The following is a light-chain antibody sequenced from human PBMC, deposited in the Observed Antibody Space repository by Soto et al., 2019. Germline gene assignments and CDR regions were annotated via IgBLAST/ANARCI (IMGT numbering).Light chain of an antibody. J-gene: IGLJ1*01. Sequence: QSVLTQHASVSGSPGQSITISCTGASSDVGGYNLVSWYQQHPGKAPKLMIYEGSKRPSGVSNRFSGSKSGNTASLTISGLQAEDEADYYCCSYAGSSTDVFGTGTKVTVL. CDR1: SSDVGGYNL. V-gene: IGLV2-23*01. CDR2: EGS. CDR3: CSYAGSSTDV.